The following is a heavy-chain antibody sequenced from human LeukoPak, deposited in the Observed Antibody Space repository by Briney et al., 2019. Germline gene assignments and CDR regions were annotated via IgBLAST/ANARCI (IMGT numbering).Heavy chain of an antibody. D-gene: IGHD5-18*01. CDR2: IFYSGDT. Sequence: SETLSLTCTVSGGSFSNYYWTWIRQSPGRGLEWIGYIFYSGDTNYNPSLKSRVTMSLDTSKNQFSLRLNSVTAADTAVYYCARTPSDTAMVIFDYWGQGTLVTVSS. CDR3: ARTPSDTAMVIFDY. CDR1: GGSFSNYY. V-gene: IGHV4-59*01. J-gene: IGHJ4*02.